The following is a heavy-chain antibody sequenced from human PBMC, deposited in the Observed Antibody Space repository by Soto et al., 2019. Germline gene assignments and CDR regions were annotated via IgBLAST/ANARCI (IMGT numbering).Heavy chain of an antibody. V-gene: IGHV1-2*02. J-gene: IGHJ6*02. CDR3: ARPFGRSLYYYGMDV. CDR2: INPNSGGT. Sequence: ASVKVSCKASGYTFTGYYMHWVRQAPGQGLEWMGWINPNSGGTNYAQKFQGRVTMTRDTSISTAYMELSRLRSDDTAVYYCARPFGRSLYYYGMDVWHQGTTVTVSS. D-gene: IGHD3-10*01. CDR1: GYTFTGYY.